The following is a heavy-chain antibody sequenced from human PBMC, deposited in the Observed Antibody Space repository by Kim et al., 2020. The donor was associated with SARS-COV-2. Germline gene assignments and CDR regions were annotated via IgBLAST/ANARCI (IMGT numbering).Heavy chain of an antibody. CDR2: LSGSGGST. Sequence: GGSLRLSCAASGFTFSSYAMSWVRQAPGKGLEWVSALSGSGGSTYYADSEKGRFTISRDNSKNPLYLQMNSLRAEDTAVYYCAKDRHILVLVAATVFDYWGQGTLVTVSS. CDR3: AKDRHILVLVAATVFDY. D-gene: IGHD2-15*01. CDR1: GFTFSSYA. J-gene: IGHJ4*02. V-gene: IGHV3-23*01.